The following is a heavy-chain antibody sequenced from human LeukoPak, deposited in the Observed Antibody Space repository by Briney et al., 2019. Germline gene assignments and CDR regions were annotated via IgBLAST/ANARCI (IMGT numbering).Heavy chain of an antibody. Sequence: GGSLRLSCAASGFTFSSYDVHWVRQATGKGLEWVSAIGTAGDPYYPGSVKGRFTISRENAKNSLYLQMNSLRAGDTAVYYCARGGYCSGGSCYPGGWYFDLWGRGTLVTVSS. V-gene: IGHV3-13*05. CDR2: IGTAGDP. CDR3: ARGGYCSGGSCYPGGWYFDL. CDR1: GFTFSSYD. J-gene: IGHJ2*01. D-gene: IGHD2-15*01.